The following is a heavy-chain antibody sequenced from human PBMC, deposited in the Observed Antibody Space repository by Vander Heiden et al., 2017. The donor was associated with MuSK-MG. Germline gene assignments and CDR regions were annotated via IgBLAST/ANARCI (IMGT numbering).Heavy chain of an antibody. D-gene: IGHD3-16*01. J-gene: IGHJ6*03. CDR3: ARQGVMSYYYYMDV. CDR1: GYSISSGYY. CDR2: IYHSGST. V-gene: IGHV4-38-2*01. Sequence: QVQLQESGPGLVKPSETLSLTCAVSGYSISSGYYWGWIRQPPGKGLEWIGSIYHSGSTYYNPSLKSRVTISVDTSKNQFSLKLSSVTAADTAVYYCARQGVMSYYYYMDVWGKGTTVTVSS.